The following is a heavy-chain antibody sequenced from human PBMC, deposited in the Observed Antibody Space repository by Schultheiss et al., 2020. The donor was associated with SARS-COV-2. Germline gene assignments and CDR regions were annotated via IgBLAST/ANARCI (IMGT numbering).Heavy chain of an antibody. D-gene: IGHD3-10*01. CDR3: ARDLYYYGSGSYYLKPWGFDY. Sequence: GGSLRLSCAASGFTFSSYAMHWVRQAPGKGLEWVSYISSSSSTIYYADSVKGRFTISRDNSKNTLYLQMNSLRAEDTAVYYCARDLYYYGSGSYYLKPWGFDYWGQGTLVTVSS. CDR1: GFTFSSYA. V-gene: IGHV3-48*01. J-gene: IGHJ4*02. CDR2: ISSSSSTI.